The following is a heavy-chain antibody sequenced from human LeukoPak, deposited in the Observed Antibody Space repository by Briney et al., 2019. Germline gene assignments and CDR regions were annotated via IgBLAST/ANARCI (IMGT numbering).Heavy chain of an antibody. CDR2: ICYSGST. CDR3: ARDSSGYYPYNWFDP. Sequence: SETLSLTCTVSGGSISSYYWSWIRQPPGEGLEWIGYICYSGSTNYNPSLKSRVTISVDTSKNQFSLKLSSVTAADTAVYYCARDSSGYYPYNWFDPWGQGTLVTVSS. J-gene: IGHJ5*02. CDR1: GGSISSYY. V-gene: IGHV4-59*01. D-gene: IGHD3-22*01.